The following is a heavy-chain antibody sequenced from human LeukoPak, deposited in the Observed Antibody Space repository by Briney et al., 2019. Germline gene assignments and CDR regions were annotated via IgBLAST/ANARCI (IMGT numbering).Heavy chain of an antibody. J-gene: IGHJ4*02. Sequence: GGSLRLTCAASGFTFSDYALGWVRQAPGRGLEWVATLSGSGAGTYYSDSVQGRFTISRDNSKRTLFLQMNSLRAEDTAFYYCAKAELGVDTFFDYWGQGTLVTVSS. D-gene: IGHD3-3*01. CDR2: LSGSGAGT. CDR3: AKAELGVDTFFDY. CDR1: GFTFSDYA. V-gene: IGHV3-23*01.